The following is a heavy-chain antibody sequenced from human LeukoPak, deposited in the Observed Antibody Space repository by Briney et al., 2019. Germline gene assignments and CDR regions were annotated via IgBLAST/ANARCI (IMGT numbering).Heavy chain of an antibody. CDR1: GFTFSNYY. CDR3: ARGLTRGMDI. V-gene: IGHV3-11*01. J-gene: IGHJ6*02. CDR2: ITSSGSRI. Sequence: PGGSLRLSCAASGFTFSNYYMSWIRQAPGKGLEWVSYITSSGSRIYSADSVKGRFTISRDNANNSLYLQLTSLRAEDTAVYYCARGLTRGMDIWGQGTTVTVSS.